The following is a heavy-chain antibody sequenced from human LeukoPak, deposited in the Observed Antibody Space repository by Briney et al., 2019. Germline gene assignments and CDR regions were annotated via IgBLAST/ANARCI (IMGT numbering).Heavy chain of an antibody. V-gene: IGHV4-34*01. D-gene: IGHD3-3*01. J-gene: IGHJ4*02. Sequence: KPSETLSLTCAVYGGSFSGYYWSWIRQPPGKGLEWIGEINHSGSTNYNPSLKSRVTISVDTSKNQFSLKLSSVTAADTAVYYCARRRTQIVPAVMYYDFWSGYYDYFDYWGQGTLVTVSS. CDR2: INHSGST. CDR1: GGSFSGYY. CDR3: ARRRTQIVPAVMYYDFWSGYYDYFDY.